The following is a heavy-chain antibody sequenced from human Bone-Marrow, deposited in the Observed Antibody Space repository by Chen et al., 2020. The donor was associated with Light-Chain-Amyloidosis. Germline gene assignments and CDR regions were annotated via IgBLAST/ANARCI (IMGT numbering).Heavy chain of an antibody. CDR1: GFTFNDYW. D-gene: IGHD2-2*01. V-gene: IGHV3-74*01. Sequence: EVQLVESGGGLVQPGGSLRLSCAASGFTFNDYWMHWVRQVPGKGLAWVARIKSDGSATNYADSVKGRFTVSRDNAKNTLYLQMKSLRAEDTAVYYCTRGDCTSTSCFLDFWGQGTLVTVSS. CDR2: IKSDGSAT. J-gene: IGHJ4*02. CDR3: TRGDCTSTSCFLDF.